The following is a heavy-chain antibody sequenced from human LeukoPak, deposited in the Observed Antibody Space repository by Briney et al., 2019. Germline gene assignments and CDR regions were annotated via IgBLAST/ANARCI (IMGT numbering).Heavy chain of an antibody. V-gene: IGHV3-23*01. J-gene: IGHJ2*01. CDR3: AKVGIRISLIVVVFTTADDWYFDL. Sequence: GRSLRLSCAASGSTFSNYAMSWVRQAPGKGLEWVSGISGSGGSTYYADSVKGRITISRDNSKNTLYLQMDSLRAEDTAVYYCAKVGIRISLIVVVFTTADDWYFDLWGRGTLVTVSS. D-gene: IGHD3-22*01. CDR1: GSTFSNYA. CDR2: ISGSGGST.